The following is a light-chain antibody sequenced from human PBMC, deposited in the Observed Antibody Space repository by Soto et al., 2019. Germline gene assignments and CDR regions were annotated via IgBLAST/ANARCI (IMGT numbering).Light chain of an antibody. CDR2: DVS. V-gene: IGLV2-11*01. CDR3: CSYAGSYTGV. CDR1: SSDVGGYNY. Sequence: QSALTQPRSVSGSPGQSVTISCTGTSSDVGGYNYVSWYQQHPGKAPKLMIYDVSKRPSGVPDRFSGSKSVNTASLTISGLQAEAEADYYCCSYAGSYTGVFGTGTKLTVL. J-gene: IGLJ1*01.